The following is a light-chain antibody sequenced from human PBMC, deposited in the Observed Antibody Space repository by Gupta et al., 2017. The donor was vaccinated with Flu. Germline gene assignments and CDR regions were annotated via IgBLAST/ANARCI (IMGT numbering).Light chain of an antibody. J-gene: IGKJ1*01. CDR2: LGS. Sequence: TPAEPASTSVRSSQSVIQSNGCNFVEWYLKKAWQSPQLLIDLGSNRASVVPDRSSGSASGTDFTLKISSVEADDVGIYYCIKSLQTPWTFGQGTKVEIK. V-gene: IGKV2-28*01. CDR1: QSVIQSNGCNF. CDR3: IKSLQTPWT.